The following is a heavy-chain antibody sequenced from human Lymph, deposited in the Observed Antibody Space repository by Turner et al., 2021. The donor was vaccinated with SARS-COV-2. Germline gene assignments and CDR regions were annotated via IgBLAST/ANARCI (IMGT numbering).Heavy chain of an antibody. V-gene: IGHV4-59*01. J-gene: IGHJ6*02. Sequence: QVQLQESGPGLGHPSETLSLTCAVSGGSISAYYWSWCRQPPGKGLEWIGSIYDSGSINYKPSFKSRVTISVDTSKTQFSLQLSSVTAVDTAVYYCARDRTSYGDYWAGHYYGMDVWGQGTTVTVSS. CDR3: ARDRTSYGDYWAGHYYGMDV. D-gene: IGHD4-17*01. CDR1: GGSISAYY. CDR2: IYDSGSI.